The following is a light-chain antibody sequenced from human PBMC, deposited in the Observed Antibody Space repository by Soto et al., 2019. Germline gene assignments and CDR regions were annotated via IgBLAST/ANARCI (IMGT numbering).Light chain of an antibody. CDR3: QQYQSYSQT. J-gene: IGKJ2*01. CDR2: DAS. CDR1: QSISNC. V-gene: IGKV1-5*01. Sequence: DIQMTQSPSTLSASVRDRVTITCRASQSISNCLAWYQQKSGKAPKLLIYDASSVQSGVPSRFGVSGSGTEFTLTISSLQPDDFATYYCQQYQSYSQTFGQGTELEIK.